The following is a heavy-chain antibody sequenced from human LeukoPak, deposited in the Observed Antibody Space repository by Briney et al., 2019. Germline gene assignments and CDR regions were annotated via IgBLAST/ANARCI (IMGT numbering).Heavy chain of an antibody. V-gene: IGHV1-8*01. CDR1: GYTFTIYD. CDR3: ARGDILTGYSTSGPFDY. Sequence: ASVKVSCKASGYTFTIYDINWVRQATGQGLEWMGWMNPHSGNTGYAQNFQGRVTMTGNTSISTAYMELSSLRSEDTAVYYCARGDILTGYSTSGPFDYWGQGTLVTVSS. D-gene: IGHD3-9*01. J-gene: IGHJ4*02. CDR2: MNPHSGNT.